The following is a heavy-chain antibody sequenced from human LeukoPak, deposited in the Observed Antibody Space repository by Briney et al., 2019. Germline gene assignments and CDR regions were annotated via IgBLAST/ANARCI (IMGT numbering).Heavy chain of an antibody. Sequence: SETLSLTCAVYGGSFSGYYWSWIRQPPGKGLEWIGEINHSGSTNYNPSLKSRVTISVDTSKNQFSLKLTSVTAADTAVYYCARPLGQGNEYGMDVWGQGTTVTVSS. CDR2: INHSGST. CDR1: GGSFSGYY. J-gene: IGHJ6*02. CDR3: ARPLGQGNEYGMDV. V-gene: IGHV4-34*01. D-gene: IGHD1-1*01.